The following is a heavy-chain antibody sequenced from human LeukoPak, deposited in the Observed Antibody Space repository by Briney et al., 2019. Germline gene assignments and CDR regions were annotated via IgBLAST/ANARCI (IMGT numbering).Heavy chain of an antibody. CDR1: GYTFTSYG. CDR3: ARITQTDYDFDY. D-gene: IGHD4-17*01. CDR2: ISTYNGNT. V-gene: IGHV1-18*01. Sequence: ASVKVSCKASGYTFTSYGISWVRQAPGQGLEWMGWISTYNGNTDFAQKLQGRVTMTTDTSTSTAYMELRNLRSDDTAVYYCARITQTDYDFDYWGQGTLVIVSS. J-gene: IGHJ4*02.